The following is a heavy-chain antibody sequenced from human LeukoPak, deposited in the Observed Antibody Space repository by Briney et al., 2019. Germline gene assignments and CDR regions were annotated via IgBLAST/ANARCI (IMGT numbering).Heavy chain of an antibody. D-gene: IGHD6-19*01. V-gene: IGHV3-30-3*01. CDR3: ARDSSGSGFFDY. Sequence: GRSLRLSCAASGFTFSSYAMHWVRQAPGKGLEWVAVISYDGSNKYYADSVRGRFTISRDNSKNTLHLQMNSLRAEDTAVYYCARDSSGSGFFDYWGQGTLVTVSS. J-gene: IGHJ4*02. CDR2: ISYDGSNK. CDR1: GFTFSSYA.